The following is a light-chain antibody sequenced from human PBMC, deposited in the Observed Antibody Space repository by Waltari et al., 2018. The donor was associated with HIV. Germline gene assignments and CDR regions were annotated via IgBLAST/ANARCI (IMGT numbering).Light chain of an antibody. CDR3: QQRISWPPT. CDR2: KSS. CDR1: QNLGSY. Sequence: QMSQSPSSLAASVGDRVSITCRASQNLGSYLCWYRQGPGKAPVLLIYKSSRLHTGVSSRFSGSGSGTDFTLSINSLEPEDFALYFCQQRISWPPTFGGGTRVEV. J-gene: IGKJ4*01. V-gene: IGKV1-39*01.